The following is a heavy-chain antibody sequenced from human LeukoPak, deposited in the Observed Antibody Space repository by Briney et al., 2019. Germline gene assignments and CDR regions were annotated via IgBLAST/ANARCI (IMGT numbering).Heavy chain of an antibody. CDR2: IKQDGSEK. Sequence: SGGSLRLSCAAAGFTFSSYWTSWVRQAPGKGLEWVANIKQDGSEKYYVDSVKGRFTISRDNAKNSLYLQMNSLRAEDTAVYYCARVDGYAVATWGQGTLVTVSS. D-gene: IGHD5-24*01. V-gene: IGHV3-7*01. CDR3: ARVDGYAVAT. J-gene: IGHJ5*02. CDR1: GFTFSSYW.